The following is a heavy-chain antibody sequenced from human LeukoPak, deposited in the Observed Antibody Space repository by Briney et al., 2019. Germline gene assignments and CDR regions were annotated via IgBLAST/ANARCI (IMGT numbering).Heavy chain of an antibody. Sequence: GGSLRLSCEASGFTFSNYWMTWVRQAPGKGLEWVANIKEDGSVKQCVDSVKGRFTISRDNAKSSLYLQMNSLRVEDTAVYFCAREETTVTYLDYWGQGTLVTVSS. CDR2: IKEDGSVK. J-gene: IGHJ4*02. D-gene: IGHD4-17*01. CDR3: AREETTVTYLDY. CDR1: GFTFSNYW. V-gene: IGHV3-7*01.